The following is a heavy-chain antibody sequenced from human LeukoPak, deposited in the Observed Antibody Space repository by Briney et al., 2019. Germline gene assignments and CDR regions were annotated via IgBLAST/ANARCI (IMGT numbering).Heavy chain of an antibody. Sequence: GGSLRLSCAASGFTFSSYSMNWVRQAPGRGLEWVSFISSSSSYIYYADSVKGRFTISRDNAKNSLYLQMNSLRAEDTAVYYCARDPNDILTGYFSYWGQGTLVTVSS. J-gene: IGHJ4*02. CDR2: ISSSSSYI. D-gene: IGHD3-9*01. CDR3: ARDPNDILTGYFSY. CDR1: GFTFSSYS. V-gene: IGHV3-21*01.